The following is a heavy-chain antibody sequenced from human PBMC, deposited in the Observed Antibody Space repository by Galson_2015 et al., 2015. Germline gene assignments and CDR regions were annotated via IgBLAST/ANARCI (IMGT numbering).Heavy chain of an antibody. D-gene: IGHD5-24*01. CDR3: ARINADNNGMAI. CDR2: ISHDGTNK. V-gene: IGHV3-30*03. CDR1: GFTFGNYG. J-gene: IGHJ3*02. Sequence: SLRLSCAASGFTFGNYGMRWVRQAPGQGLEWVSGISHDGTNKCYGDSVKGRFTISRDNSKNTLYLQMNSLRGDDTAVYYCARINADNNGMAIWGQGTRVTVSS.